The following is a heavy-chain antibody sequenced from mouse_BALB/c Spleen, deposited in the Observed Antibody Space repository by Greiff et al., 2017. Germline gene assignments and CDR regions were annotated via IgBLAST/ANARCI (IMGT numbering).Heavy chain of an antibody. V-gene: IGHV5-6*03. D-gene: IGHD1-2*01. Sequence: DVMLMESGGGLVKPGGSLKLSCAASGFTFSSYGMSWVRQTPDKRLEWVATISSGGSYTSSPDSVTGRFTISRDNAKNTLYLQMSSLKAEDTAMYDCARRPTTAAFAYWGQGTLVTVSA. CDR1: GFTFSSYG. CDR3: ARRPTTAAFAY. CDR2: ISSGGSYT. J-gene: IGHJ3*01.